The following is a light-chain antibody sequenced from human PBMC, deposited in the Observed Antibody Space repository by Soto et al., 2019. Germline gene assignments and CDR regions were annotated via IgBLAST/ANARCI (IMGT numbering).Light chain of an antibody. CDR2: DAS. V-gene: IGKV3-11*01. CDR1: QSVSSY. CDR3: QQRSNWPPMYT. J-gene: IGKJ2*01. Sequence: EIVLIQSPATLSLAPEERATLSCSVSQSVSSYLAWYQQKPGQAPRLLIYDASNRATGIPARFSGSGSGTDFTLTISSLEPEDFAVYYCQQRSNWPPMYTFGQGTKVDIK.